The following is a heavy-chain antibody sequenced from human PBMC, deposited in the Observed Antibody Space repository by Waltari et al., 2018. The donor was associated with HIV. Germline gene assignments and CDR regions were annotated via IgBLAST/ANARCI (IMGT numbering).Heavy chain of an antibody. Sequence: QVQLQESGPGLVKPSETLSLTCTVSGGSISSYSWSWIRQPAGKGLEWIGRIYTSGSTNYNPSLKSRVTMSVDMSKNHFSLKLSSVTAADTAVYYCARHLAVAGTYFDYWGQGTLVTVSS. CDR3: ARHLAVAGTYFDY. CDR2: IYTSGST. D-gene: IGHD6-19*01. V-gene: IGHV4-4*07. J-gene: IGHJ4*02. CDR1: GGSISSYS.